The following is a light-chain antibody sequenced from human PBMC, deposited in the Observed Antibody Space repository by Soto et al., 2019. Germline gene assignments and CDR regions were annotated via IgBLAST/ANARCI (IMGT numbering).Light chain of an antibody. V-gene: IGKV3-20*01. Sequence: IVLSQSAGTLSLSPGAGATLSCRASQSVGSNLAWYQQKPGQTPRVLIYGASTRAIGIPARFSGSGSGTDFTLTISRLEPEDFAVYYCQQYGSSPWTFGQGTKVDIK. CDR1: QSVGSN. CDR2: GAS. J-gene: IGKJ1*01. CDR3: QQYGSSPWT.